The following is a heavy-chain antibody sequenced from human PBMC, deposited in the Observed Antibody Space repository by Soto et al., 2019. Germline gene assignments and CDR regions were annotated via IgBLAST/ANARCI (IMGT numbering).Heavy chain of an antibody. CDR2: TYYRSKWYN. CDR3: ARASPPYYDFWSGYYLWFDP. Sequence: PSPTLSLTCAISGDSVSSNSAARNWIRQSPSRGLEWLGRTYYRSKWYNDYAVSVKSRITINPDTSKNQFSLQLNSVTPEDTAVYYCARASPPYYDFWSGYYLWFDPWGQGTLVTVSS. V-gene: IGHV6-1*01. CDR1: GDSVSSNSAA. J-gene: IGHJ5*02. D-gene: IGHD3-3*01.